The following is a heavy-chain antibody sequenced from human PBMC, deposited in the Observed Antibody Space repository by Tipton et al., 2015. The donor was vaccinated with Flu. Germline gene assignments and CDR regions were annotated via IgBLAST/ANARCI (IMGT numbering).Heavy chain of an antibody. Sequence: TLSLTCTVSGDSISSSSYYWGWIRQPPGKGLEWIGSIYYSGSTYYNPSLKSRVTISVDTSKNQFSLKLSSMTAADTAVYYCAREGRREQLALDYWGQGTLVTVSS. D-gene: IGHD6-6*01. CDR2: IYYSGST. V-gene: IGHV4-39*07. J-gene: IGHJ4*02. CDR1: GDSISSSSYY. CDR3: AREGRREQLALDY.